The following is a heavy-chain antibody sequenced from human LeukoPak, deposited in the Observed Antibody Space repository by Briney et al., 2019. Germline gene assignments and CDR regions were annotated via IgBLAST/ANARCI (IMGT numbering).Heavy chain of an antibody. Sequence: SETLSLTCTVSGYSISSGYYWDWIRQPPGKGLEWIGTLSHSGSSYYNPSLKSRVTISVDTSKNQFSLKLSSVTAADTAVYYCARVSSRRLPPTYSYDRRNYFDYWGQGTLVTVSS. V-gene: IGHV4-38-2*02. CDR3: ARVSSRRLPPTYSYDRRNYFDY. J-gene: IGHJ4*02. CDR1: GYSISSGYY. D-gene: IGHD3-22*01. CDR2: LSHSGSS.